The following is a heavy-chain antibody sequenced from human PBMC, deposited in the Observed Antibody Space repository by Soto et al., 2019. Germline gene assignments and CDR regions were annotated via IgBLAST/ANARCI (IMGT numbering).Heavy chain of an antibody. J-gene: IGHJ4*02. D-gene: IGHD2-15*01. V-gene: IGHV4-39*01. Sequence: SETLSLTCTVSGDSITKSTYYWAWVRQTPGKGPEWIGSIYYAGNPYYNPSLQSRVTISVDASKNQFSLELQSVTAADSAVYYCASVPYYGSGGDGPYFFDYWGQGILVTVSS. CDR1: GDSITKSTYY. CDR3: ASVPYYGSGGDGPYFFDY. CDR2: IYYAGNP.